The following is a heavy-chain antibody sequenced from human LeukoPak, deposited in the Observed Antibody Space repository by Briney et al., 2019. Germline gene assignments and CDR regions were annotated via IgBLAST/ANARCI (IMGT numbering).Heavy chain of an antibody. J-gene: IGHJ4*02. CDR3: ARDWSVAAGLADY. CDR2: VSYDGSNK. Sequence: PGRSLRLSCAASGFTFSSYVMHWVRQAPGKGLEWVAVVSYDGSNKYYADSVKGRFTISRDNSKNTLYLQMNNLRTEDTALYYCARDWSVAAGLADYWGQGTLVTVSS. D-gene: IGHD6-13*01. V-gene: IGHV3-30*04. CDR1: GFTFSSYV.